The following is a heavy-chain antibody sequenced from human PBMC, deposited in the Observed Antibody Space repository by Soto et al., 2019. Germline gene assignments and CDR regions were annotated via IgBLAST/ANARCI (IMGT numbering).Heavy chain of an antibody. J-gene: IGHJ5*02. V-gene: IGHV1-18*01. CDR1: GYTFTSYG. Sequence: QVQLVQSGAEVKNSGASVKVSCKASGYTFTSYGFSWVRQAPGQGLEWMGWISAYNGNTNYAQKLQGRVTMTTDTSTSTAYMELRSLRSDDTAVYYCARDVPGDYDNWFDPWGQGTLVTVSS. CDR2: ISAYNGNT. D-gene: IGHD4-17*01. CDR3: ARDVPGDYDNWFDP.